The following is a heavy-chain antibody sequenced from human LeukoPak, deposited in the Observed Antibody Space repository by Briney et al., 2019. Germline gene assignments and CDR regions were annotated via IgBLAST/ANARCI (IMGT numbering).Heavy chain of an antibody. CDR1: GFTFSSYG. Sequence: GRSLRLSCAASGFTFSSYGMHWVRQAPGKGLEWVAVISYDGSNKYYADSVKGRFTISRDNSKNTLYLQMNSLRAEDTAVYYCARASCSSTSCAHDYWGQGTLVTVSS. CDR3: ARASCSSTSCAHDY. V-gene: IGHV3-30*03. J-gene: IGHJ4*02. CDR2: ISYDGSNK. D-gene: IGHD2-2*01.